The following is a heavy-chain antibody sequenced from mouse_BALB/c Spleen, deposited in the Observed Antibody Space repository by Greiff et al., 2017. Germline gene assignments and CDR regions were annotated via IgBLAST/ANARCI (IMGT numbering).Heavy chain of an antibody. CDR3: AKRDSYDAMDY. CDR1: GYTFTSYW. V-gene: IGHV1-7*01. J-gene: IGHJ4*01. Sequence: QVQLQQSGAELAKPGASVKMSCKASGYTFTSYWMHWVKQRPGQGLEWIGYINPSTGYTEYNQKFKDKATLTADKSSSTAYMQLSSLTSEDSAVYYCAKRDSYDAMDYWGQGTSVTVSS. CDR2: INPSTGYT.